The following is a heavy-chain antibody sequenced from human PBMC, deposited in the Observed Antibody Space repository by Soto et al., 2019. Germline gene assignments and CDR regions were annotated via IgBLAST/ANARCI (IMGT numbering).Heavy chain of an antibody. CDR1: GYTFTTYG. CDR2: SSPYNGNA. D-gene: IGHD2-15*01. Sequence: QVQLVESGGEVKKPGAGVTVSCQTYGYTFTTYGINCVRQAPGQGLEWVGWSSPYNGNAKHARSLPGRVTMTADTSTSTAYNDLTSTSSLDTAVQFFARVPTLTRGDVGRHSWFDPCGQGTEITVSS. V-gene: IGHV1-18*04. J-gene: IGHJ5*02. CDR3: ARVPTLTRGDVGRHSWFDP.